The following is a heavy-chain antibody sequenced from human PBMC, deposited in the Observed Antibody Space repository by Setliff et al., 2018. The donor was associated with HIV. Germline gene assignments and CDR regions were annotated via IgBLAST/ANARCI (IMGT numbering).Heavy chain of an antibody. J-gene: IGHJ4*02. CDR2: LYYNVRT. CDR3: VRAPDF. CDR1: GASISSGDYY. V-gene: IGHV4-30-4*08. Sequence: LSLTCTVSGASISSGDYYWSWVRQPPGKGLEWIGYLYYNVRTFYNPSLRSRVTISVDTSKNQFSLELSSVTAADTAVYYCVRAPDFWGQGTLVTVSS.